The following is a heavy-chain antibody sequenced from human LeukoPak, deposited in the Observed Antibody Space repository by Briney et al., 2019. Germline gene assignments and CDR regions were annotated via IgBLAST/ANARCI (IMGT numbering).Heavy chain of an antibody. J-gene: IGHJ4*02. CDR3: ARQYGSGSSYTPVVDL. CDR2: IYYSGTT. V-gene: IGHV4-39*01. CDR1: GGSISSSSYY. Sequence: SETLSLTCTVSGGSISSSSYYWGWIRQAPGKGLEWIGSIYYSGTTYYNPSLKSRVTISVDTSKNQFSLKLNSLTAAETAVYYCARQYGSGSSYTPVVDLWGQGTLVTVSS. D-gene: IGHD3-10*01.